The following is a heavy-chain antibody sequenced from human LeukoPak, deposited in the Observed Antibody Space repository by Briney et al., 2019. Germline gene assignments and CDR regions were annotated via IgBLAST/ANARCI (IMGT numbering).Heavy chain of an antibody. CDR3: ARSASRLLTAAAGYNWFDP. CDR1: GGTFSSYA. V-gene: IGHV1-69*05. CDR2: IIPIFGTA. Sequence: ASVKVSCKASGGTFSSYAISWVRQAPGQGLEWMGGIIPIFGTANYAQKFQGRVTITTDESTSTAYMELSSLRSEDTAVYYCARSASRLLTAAAGYNWFDPWGQGTLVTVSS. J-gene: IGHJ5*02. D-gene: IGHD6-13*01.